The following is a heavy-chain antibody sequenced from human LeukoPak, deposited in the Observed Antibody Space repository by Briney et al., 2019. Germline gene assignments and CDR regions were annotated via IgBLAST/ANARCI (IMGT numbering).Heavy chain of an antibody. CDR1: GYTFTSYA. V-gene: IGHV7-4-1*02. Sequence: ASVKVSCKASGYTFTSYAMNWVRQAPGQGLEWMGWINTNTGNPTYGQGFTGRFVFSLDTSVNTAYLQISSLRAEDTAVYYCARGDYYDRNGYYYPHRSGWNYWGQGTLVTVSS. CDR3: ARGDYYDRNGYYYPHRSGWNY. CDR2: INTNTGNP. J-gene: IGHJ4*02. D-gene: IGHD3-22*01.